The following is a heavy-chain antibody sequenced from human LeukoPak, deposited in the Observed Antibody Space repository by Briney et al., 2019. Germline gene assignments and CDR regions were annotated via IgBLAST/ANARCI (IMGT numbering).Heavy chain of an antibody. J-gene: IGHJ3*02. CDR1: GYTFTSYG. CDR2: ISAYNGNT. Sequence: GASVKVSCKASGYTFTSYGISWVRQAPGQGLEWMGWISAYNGNTNYAQKLQGRVTMTTDTSTSTAYMELRSLRSDDTAVYYCAAALGSDPMGDDAFDIWGQGTMVTVSS. CDR3: AAALGSDPMGDDAFDI. D-gene: IGHD3-10*01. V-gene: IGHV1-18*01.